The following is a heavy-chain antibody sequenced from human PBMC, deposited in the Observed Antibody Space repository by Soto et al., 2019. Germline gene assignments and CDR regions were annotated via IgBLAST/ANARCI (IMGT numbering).Heavy chain of an antibody. Sequence: QVQLQESSPGLVKPSQTLSLTCTVSGGSINSVGCYWSWIRQHPGKGLEWIGYIYYSGGTYYNPSLKSRVTISVDTSKNQFSLKLTSVTAADTAIYYCARDFCNGDSCYFDYWGQGTLVTVSS. D-gene: IGHD2-15*01. V-gene: IGHV4-31*03. J-gene: IGHJ4*02. CDR1: GGSINSVGCY. CDR2: IYYSGGT. CDR3: ARDFCNGDSCYFDY.